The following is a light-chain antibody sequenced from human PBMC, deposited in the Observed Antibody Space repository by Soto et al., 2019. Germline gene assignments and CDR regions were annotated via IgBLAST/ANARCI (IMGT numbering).Light chain of an antibody. Sequence: DIQMTQSPSSLAASVGDRVTITCRASQSISRYLNWDQQKPGKAPKLLIYAASSLQSGVPSRSSGSGSGPDFTLTISSLQPEDFAIYNWRQSKSTFFPFGKGTRVDI. CDR3: RQSKSTFFP. CDR2: AAS. CDR1: QSISRY. V-gene: IGKV1-39*01. J-gene: IGKJ2*01.